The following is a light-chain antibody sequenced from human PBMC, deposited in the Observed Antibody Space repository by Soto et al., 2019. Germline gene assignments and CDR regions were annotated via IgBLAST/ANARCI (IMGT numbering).Light chain of an antibody. CDR3: QQLNCYLLT. V-gene: IGKV1-9*01. Sequence: DIQLTQSPSSLSASVGDRVTITCRASHGSSNYLVWYQKKPGKAPKLLIYAASTMQTGVPSRFSGSGSGTEFTLTISSLQPEDFATYYCQQLNCYLLTFGQGTKVDIK. J-gene: IGKJ1*01. CDR1: HGSSNY. CDR2: AAS.